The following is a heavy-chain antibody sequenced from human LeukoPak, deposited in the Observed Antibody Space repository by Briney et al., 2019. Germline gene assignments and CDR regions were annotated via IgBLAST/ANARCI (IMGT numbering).Heavy chain of an antibody. CDR2: IYYSGST. CDR1: GGSISSYY. J-gene: IGHJ3*02. D-gene: IGHD4-17*01. Sequence: SETLSLTCTVSGGSISSYYWSWIRQPPGKGLEWIGYIYYSGSTNYNPSLKSRVTISVDTSKNQFSLKLSSVTAADTAVYYCATSPWSFGDDDAFDIWGQGTMVTVSS. V-gene: IGHV4-59*12. CDR3: ATSPWSFGDDDAFDI.